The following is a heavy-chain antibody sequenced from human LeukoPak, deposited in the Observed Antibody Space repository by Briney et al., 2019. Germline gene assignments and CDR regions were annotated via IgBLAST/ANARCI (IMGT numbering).Heavy chain of an antibody. CDR2: IYYSGST. J-gene: IGHJ5*02. CDR3: ARDVPWIQHNNWFDP. D-gene: IGHD5-18*01. V-gene: IGHV4-39*07. Sequence: SETLSLTCTVSGGSISSSSYYWGWIRQPPGKGLEWIGSIYYSGSTYYNPSLKSRVTISVDTSKNQFSLKLSSVTAADTAVYYCARDVPWIQHNNWFDPWGQGTLVTVSS. CDR1: GGSISSSSYY.